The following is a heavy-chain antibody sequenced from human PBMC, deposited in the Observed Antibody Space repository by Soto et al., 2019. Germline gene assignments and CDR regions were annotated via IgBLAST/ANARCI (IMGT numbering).Heavy chain of an antibody. CDR3: ARGEYYDFWSGYPKRDGLDV. J-gene: IGHJ6*02. CDR1: GYIFTGYY. D-gene: IGHD3-3*01. CDR2: INPNSGDT. V-gene: IGHV1-2*02. Sequence: QVQLVQSGAEVRKPGASVKVSCKASGYIFTGYYVHWVRQAPGQGLEWRGWINPNSGDTNYAQKFQGRVTLTRDTSISTTYMDLSRLRSDDTAVYYCARGEYYDFWSGYPKRDGLDVWGQGTAVTVSS.